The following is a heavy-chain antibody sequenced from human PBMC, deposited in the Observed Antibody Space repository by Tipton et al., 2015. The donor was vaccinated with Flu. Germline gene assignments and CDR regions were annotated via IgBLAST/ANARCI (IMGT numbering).Heavy chain of an antibody. Sequence: TLSLTCTVSGGFVSSYHWNWIRQPPGKGLEWIGYIYNNQYTKYNPSLKSRVTVSVDPSMSQFSLRLTSVTAADTAVYYCARSSGLSVDNWFDPWGQGTLVTVSS. D-gene: IGHD3-16*02. J-gene: IGHJ5*02. CDR2: IYNNQYT. CDR1: GGFVSSYH. V-gene: IGHV4-4*09. CDR3: ARSSGLSVDNWFDP.